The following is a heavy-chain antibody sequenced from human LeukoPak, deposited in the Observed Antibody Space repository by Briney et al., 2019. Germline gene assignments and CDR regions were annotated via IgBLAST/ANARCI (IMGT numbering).Heavy chain of an antibody. V-gene: IGHV3-48*01. D-gene: IGHD6-13*01. CDR1: GFTFSSYS. CDR3: AKSRGSSWTYDAFDI. CDR2: ISSSSSTI. J-gene: IGHJ3*02. Sequence: GGSLRLSCAASGFTFSSYSMNWVRQAPGKGLEWVSYISSSSSTIYYADSVKGRFTISRDNSENTLYLQMNSLRAEDTAVYYCAKSRGSSWTYDAFDIWGQGTMVTVSS.